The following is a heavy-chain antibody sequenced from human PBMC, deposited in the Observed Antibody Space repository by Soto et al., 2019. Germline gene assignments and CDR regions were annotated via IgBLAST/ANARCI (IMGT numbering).Heavy chain of an antibody. J-gene: IGHJ6*02. Sequence: QVQLVQSGAEVKKPGSSVKVSCKASGGTFSSYAISWVRQAPGQGLEWMGGIIPIFGTANYAQKFQGRVTITADESTSTAYMELSSLRSEDTAVYYCAREAATYSRSAEGGGMDVWGQGTTVTVSS. V-gene: IGHV1-69*01. D-gene: IGHD6-6*01. CDR1: GGTFSSYA. CDR2: IIPIFGTA. CDR3: AREAATYSRSAEGGGMDV.